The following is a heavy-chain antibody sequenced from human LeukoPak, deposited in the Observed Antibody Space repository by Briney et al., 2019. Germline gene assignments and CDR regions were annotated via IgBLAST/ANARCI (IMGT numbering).Heavy chain of an antibody. J-gene: IGHJ4*02. Sequence: GGSLRLSCAASGFTFDDYAMHWVRQAPGKGLEWVSGISWNSGSIYYADSVKGRFTISRDNSKNTLYLQMNSLRAEDTAVYYCAKEGGYNLRSYWGQGTLVTVSS. V-gene: IGHV3-23*01. D-gene: IGHD5-24*01. CDR1: GFTFDDYA. CDR2: ISWNSGSI. CDR3: AKEGGYNLRSY.